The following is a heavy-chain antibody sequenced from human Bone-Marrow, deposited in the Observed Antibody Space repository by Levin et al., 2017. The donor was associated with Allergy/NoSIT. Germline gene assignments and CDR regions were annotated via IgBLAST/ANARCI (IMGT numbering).Heavy chain of an antibody. J-gene: IGHJ6*02. Sequence: ASVKVSCRASGYIFTGYYMHWVRQAPGQGLEWMGRINPNTGGTNYAQKFQGRVTMTRDTSISTAYMELSRLRSDDTAVYSCARDHNLVATTDYYSYSPLDVWGQGTTVTVSS. CDR1: GYIFTGYY. V-gene: IGHV1-2*06. CDR3: ARDHNLVATTDYYSYSPLDV. CDR2: INPNTGGT. D-gene: IGHD5-12*01.